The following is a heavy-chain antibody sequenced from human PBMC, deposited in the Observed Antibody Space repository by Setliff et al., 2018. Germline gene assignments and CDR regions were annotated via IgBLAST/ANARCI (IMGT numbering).Heavy chain of an antibody. CDR1: GFTFTDSI. CDR2: LSPYSGNT. V-gene: IGHV1-18*01. J-gene: IGHJ5*02. D-gene: IGHD2-2*01. CDR3: ERLVRYCTTTSCQRTSGDDL. Sequence: ASVKVSCKASGFTFTDSIVNWVRQAPGQGLEWVGWLSPYSGNTYSAQKFQGRVIMTTDTSSTTAYLDLRSLRSDDTAVYYCERLVRYCTTTSCQRTSGDDLWGQGTLVTVSS.